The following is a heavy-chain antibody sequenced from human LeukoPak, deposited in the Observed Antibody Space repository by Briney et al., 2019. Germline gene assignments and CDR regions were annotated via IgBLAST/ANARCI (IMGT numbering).Heavy chain of an antibody. J-gene: IGHJ4*02. Sequence: GGSLRLSCAASGFTFSSYAMSWVRQAPGKGLEWVSSISSSSSYIYYADSLKGRFTISRDNAKNSLYLQMNSLRAEDTAVYYCAKPKDNSLYCFDYWGQGTLVTVSS. CDR3: AKPKDNSLYCFDY. CDR1: GFTFSSYA. CDR2: ISSSSSYI. D-gene: IGHD1-20*01. V-gene: IGHV3-21*04.